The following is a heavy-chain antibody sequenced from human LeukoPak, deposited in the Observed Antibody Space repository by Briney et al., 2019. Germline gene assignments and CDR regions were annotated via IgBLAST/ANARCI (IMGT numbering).Heavy chain of an antibody. J-gene: IGHJ4*02. CDR1: GGTFSSYA. CDR3: ARVPPHYYDSSGYYPGYYFDY. V-gene: IGHV1-69*13. Sequence: SVKVSCKASGGTFSSYAISWVRQAPGQGLEWMGGIIPIFGTANYAQKFQGRVTITADESTSTAYMELSSLRSEDTAVYYCARVPPHYYDSSGYYPGYYFDYWGQGTLVTVSS. D-gene: IGHD3-22*01. CDR2: IIPIFGTA.